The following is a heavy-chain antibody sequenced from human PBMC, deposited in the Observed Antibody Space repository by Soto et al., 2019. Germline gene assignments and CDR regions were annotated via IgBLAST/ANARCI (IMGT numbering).Heavy chain of an antibody. CDR3: ARNPLLWFGEFQTTNWFDP. J-gene: IGHJ5*02. CDR1: GFTFSSYS. D-gene: IGHD3-10*01. Sequence: GGSLRLSCAASGFTFSSYSMNWVRQAPGKGLEWVSYISSSSSTIYYADSVKGRFTISRDNAKNSLYLQMNSLRDEDTAVYYCARNPLLWFGEFQTTNWFDPWGQGTLVTVSS. V-gene: IGHV3-48*02. CDR2: ISSSSSTI.